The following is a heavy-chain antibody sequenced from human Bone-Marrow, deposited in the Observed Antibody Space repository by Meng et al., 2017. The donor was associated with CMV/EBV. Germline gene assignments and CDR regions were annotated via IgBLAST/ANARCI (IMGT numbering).Heavy chain of an antibody. Sequence: SEPLSLPCTVSGGSVSSGSYYWSWIRQPPGKGLEWIGYIYYSGSTNYNPSLKSRVTISVDTSKNQFSLKLSSVTAADTAVYYCARAWFGELPLYYYYGMDVWGQGTTVTVSS. CDR1: GGSVSSGSYY. J-gene: IGHJ6*02. V-gene: IGHV4-61*01. CDR2: IYYSGST. CDR3: ARAWFGELPLYYYYGMDV. D-gene: IGHD3-10*01.